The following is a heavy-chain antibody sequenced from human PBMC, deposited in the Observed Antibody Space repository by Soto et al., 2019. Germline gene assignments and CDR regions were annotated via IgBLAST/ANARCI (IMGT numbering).Heavy chain of an antibody. V-gene: IGHV1-69*01. Sequence: QVQLVQSGAEVKKPGSSVKVSCKASGGIFSTYAISWLRQAPGQGLEWMGGIIPIFGTPNYAQRFQGRVTITADESTTTYYMALSRLKSEDTAVYYCARDRDDYGSGNYYNRIDFWGQGTLVTVSS. J-gene: IGHJ4*02. CDR2: IIPIFGTP. CDR3: ARDRDDYGSGNYYNRIDF. CDR1: GGIFSTYA. D-gene: IGHD3-10*01.